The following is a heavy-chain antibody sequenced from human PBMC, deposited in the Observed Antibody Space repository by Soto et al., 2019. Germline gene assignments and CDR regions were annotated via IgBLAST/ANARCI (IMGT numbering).Heavy chain of an antibody. CDR3: AREVLNYGDYPFVYGMDV. CDR2: IYPGDSDT. J-gene: IGHJ6*02. CDR1: GYSFTSYW. D-gene: IGHD4-17*01. V-gene: IGHV5-51*01. Sequence: PGESLKISCKGSGYSFTSYWIGWVRQMPGKGLEWMGIIYPGDSDTRYSPSFQGQVTISADKSISTAYLQWSSLKASDTAMYYCAREVLNYGDYPFVYGMDVWGQGTTVTVSS.